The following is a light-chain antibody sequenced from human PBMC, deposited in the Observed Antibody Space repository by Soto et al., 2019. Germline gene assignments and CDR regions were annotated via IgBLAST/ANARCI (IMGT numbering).Light chain of an antibody. J-gene: IGKJ1*01. Sequence: DIQMTQSPSSLSAFVGDRVTITCRASQGIRDDLGWYQQKPGKAPNRLIHAGSSLQSGVPSRFGGSGSGTEFTLTISSLQPEDFGTYYCLQYHSYPWTFGQGTMVEIK. CDR3: LQYHSYPWT. CDR1: QGIRDD. CDR2: AGS. V-gene: IGKV1-17*01.